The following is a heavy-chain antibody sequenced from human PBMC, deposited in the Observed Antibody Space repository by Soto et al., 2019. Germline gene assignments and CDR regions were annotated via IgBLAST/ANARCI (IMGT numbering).Heavy chain of an antibody. CDR1: GGSISSSSYY. J-gene: IGHJ4*02. Sequence: PSETLSLTCTVSGGSISSSSYYWGWIRQPPGKGLEWIGSIYYSGSTYYNPSLKSRVTISVDTSKNQFSLKLSSVTAADTAVYYCARSGRSTNDFWSGYYWAYFDYWGQGTLVTVSS. CDR3: ARSGRSTNDFWSGYYWAYFDY. V-gene: IGHV4-39*01. D-gene: IGHD3-3*01. CDR2: IYYSGST.